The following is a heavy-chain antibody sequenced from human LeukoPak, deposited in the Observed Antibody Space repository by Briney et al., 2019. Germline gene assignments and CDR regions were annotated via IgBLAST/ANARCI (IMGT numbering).Heavy chain of an antibody. CDR3: AKAFKFGVIIPPTYYYYYRDV. CDR1: GFTFSSYA. CDR2: ISGSGGST. J-gene: IGHJ6*03. V-gene: IGHV3-23*01. D-gene: IGHD3-3*01. Sequence: GGSLRLSCAASGFTFSSYAMSWVRQAPGKGLEWVSAISGSGGSTYYADSVKGRFTISRDNSKNTLYLQMNSLRAEDTAVYYCAKAFKFGVIIPPTYYYYYRDVWGKGTTVTVSS.